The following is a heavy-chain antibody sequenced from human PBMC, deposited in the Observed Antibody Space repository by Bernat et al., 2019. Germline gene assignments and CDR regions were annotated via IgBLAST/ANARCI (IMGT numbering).Heavy chain of an antibody. V-gene: IGHV4-59*01. CDR2: TYDSGST. CDR3: AGQNSSPWFDL. CDR1: GASISRYF. J-gene: IGHJ5*02. D-gene: IGHD6-6*01. Sequence: QVQLQESGPGLVKASETLSLTCTVSGASISRYFWSWIRQPPGKGLDWIGYTYDSGSTRYNPSLRSRVTISVDTSRNQFSLSLGSVTAADTAVYYCAGQNSSPWFDLWGQGTLVTVSS.